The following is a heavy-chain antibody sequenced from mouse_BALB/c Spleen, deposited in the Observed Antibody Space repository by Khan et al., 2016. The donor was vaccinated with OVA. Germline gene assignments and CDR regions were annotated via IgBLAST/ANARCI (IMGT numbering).Heavy chain of an antibody. Sequence: QVQLQQSGAELARPGASVKLSCKASGYTFTDYYINWVKQRTAQGLEWIGEISPGSGDTYYNERFKGKATLTADKSSSTAYMQLSSLTSDASAVDCCARSYYFGYTFAYWGQGTLVTVSA. J-gene: IGHJ3*01. CDR1: GYTFTDYY. CDR3: ARSYYFGYTFAY. V-gene: IGHV1-77*01. CDR2: ISPGSGDT. D-gene: IGHD1-2*01.